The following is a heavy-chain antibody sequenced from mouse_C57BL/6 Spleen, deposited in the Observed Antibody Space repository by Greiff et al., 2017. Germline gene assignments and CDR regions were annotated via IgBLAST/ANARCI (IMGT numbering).Heavy chain of an antibody. CDR1: GYAFSSSW. J-gene: IGHJ2*01. D-gene: IGHD1-1*01. CDR3: ANYYGSEKDYFDY. CDR2: SYPGDGDT. V-gene: IGHV1-82*01. Sequence: QVQLQQSGPELVKPGASVKISCKASGYAFSSSWMNWVKQRPGKGLEWIGRSYPGDGDTNYNGKFKGKATLTADKSSSTAYMQLSSLTSEDSAVYFCANYYGSEKDYFDYWGQGTTLTVSS.